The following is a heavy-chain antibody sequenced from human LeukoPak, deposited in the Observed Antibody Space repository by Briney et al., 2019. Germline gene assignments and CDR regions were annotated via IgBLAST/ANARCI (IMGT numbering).Heavy chain of an antibody. Sequence: PSQTLSLTCTVSGGSISSGGYYWSWIRQPPGKGLEWIGYIYHSGSTYYNPSLKSRVTISVDRSKNQFSLKLSFVTAADTAVYYCARDSGYDSHPDAFDIWGQGTMVTVSS. D-gene: IGHD5-12*01. J-gene: IGHJ3*02. CDR1: GGSISSGGYY. CDR3: ARDSGYDSHPDAFDI. V-gene: IGHV4-30-2*01. CDR2: IYHSGST.